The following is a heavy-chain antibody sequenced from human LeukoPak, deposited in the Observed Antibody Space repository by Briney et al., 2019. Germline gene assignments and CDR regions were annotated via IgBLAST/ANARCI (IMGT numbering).Heavy chain of an antibody. V-gene: IGHV3-30*02. J-gene: IGHJ4*02. Sequence: GGSLRLSCAASGFTFSSYSMNWVRQAPGKGLEWVAFIRYDGSNKYYADSVKGRFTISRDNSKNTLYLQMNSLRAEDTAVYYCAKDEIAVAGTSPGRPKYPNYFDYWGQGTLVTVSS. D-gene: IGHD6-19*01. CDR2: IRYDGSNK. CDR1: GFTFSSYS. CDR3: AKDEIAVAGTSPGRPKYPNYFDY.